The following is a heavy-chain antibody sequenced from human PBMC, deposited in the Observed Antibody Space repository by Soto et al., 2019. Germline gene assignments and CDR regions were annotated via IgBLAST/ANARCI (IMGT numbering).Heavy chain of an antibody. CDR2: LGSTGESCAP. Sequence: GGSLRPASASSGFTFCASALQGVRKASVLGREWLGRLGSTGESCAPAYAASVKGRFTISRDDSKNTAYLQMNSLESEDTAVYYCARGAPPRENWGQGTLVTVSS. CDR3: ARGAPPREN. V-gene: IGHV3-73*01. CDR1: GFTFCASA. J-gene: IGHJ4*02.